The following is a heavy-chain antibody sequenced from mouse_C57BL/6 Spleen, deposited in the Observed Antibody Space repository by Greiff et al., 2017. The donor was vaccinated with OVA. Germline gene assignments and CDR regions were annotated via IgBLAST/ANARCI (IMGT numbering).Heavy chain of an antibody. J-gene: IGHJ3*01. D-gene: IGHD1-2*01. Sequence: QVQLQQPGAELVKPGASVKLSCKASGYTFTSYWMHWVKQRPGRGLEWIGRIDPNRGGTKYNEKFKSKATLTVDKPSSTAYMQLSSLTSEDSAVYYCARGSTTAVGGFAYWGQGTLVTVSA. CDR3: ARGSTTAVGGFAY. CDR2: IDPNRGGT. V-gene: IGHV1-72*01. CDR1: GYTFTSYW.